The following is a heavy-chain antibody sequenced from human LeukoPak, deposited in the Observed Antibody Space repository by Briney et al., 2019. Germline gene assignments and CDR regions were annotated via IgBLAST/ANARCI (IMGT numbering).Heavy chain of an antibody. CDR1: GFNFSNYG. CDR2: IWHDGSNE. CDR3: ARGIAVAGTTGGYCDY. J-gene: IGHJ4*02. D-gene: IGHD6-19*01. Sequence: GRALRLSCAASGFNFSNYGMKWVRQAPGKGLEWVAVIWHDGSNEYYADSVKGRFTISRDNSENTLYLKMNSLGAEDTAFYYCARGIAVAGTTGGYCDYWGQGALVTVSS. V-gene: IGHV3-33*01.